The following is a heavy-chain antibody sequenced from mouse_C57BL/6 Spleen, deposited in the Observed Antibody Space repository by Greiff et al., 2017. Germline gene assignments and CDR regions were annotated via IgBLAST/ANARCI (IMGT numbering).Heavy chain of an antibody. J-gene: IGHJ2*01. V-gene: IGHV14-2*01. D-gene: IGHD2-2*01. CDR3: ARSLCGYDGYFDY. CDR2: IDPEDGGT. CDR1: GFNITDYY. Sequence: EVQLQQSGAELVKPGASVKLSCTASGFNITDYYMHWVKQRTEQGLEWIGRIDPEDGGTKYAPKFQGKATLTADTSSNTAYLQLSSLTSEDAAGYDCARSLCGYDGYFDYWGQGTTLTVSS.